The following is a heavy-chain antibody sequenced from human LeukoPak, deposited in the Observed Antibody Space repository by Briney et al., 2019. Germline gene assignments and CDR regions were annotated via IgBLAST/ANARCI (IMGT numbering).Heavy chain of an antibody. V-gene: IGHV4-4*07. Sequence: SETLSLTCTVSGGSISSYYWSWIRQPAGKGLEWIGRIYTSGSTNYNPSLKSRVTMSVDTSKNQFSLKLSSVTAADTAVYYCARDDSSGYYPAFDYWGQGTLVTVSS. CDR1: GGSISSYY. CDR3: ARDDSSGYYPAFDY. J-gene: IGHJ4*02. D-gene: IGHD3-22*01. CDR2: IYTSGST.